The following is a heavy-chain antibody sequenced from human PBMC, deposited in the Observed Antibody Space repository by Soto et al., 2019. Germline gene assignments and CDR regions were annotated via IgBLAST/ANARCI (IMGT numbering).Heavy chain of an antibody. CDR1: GYSFTSYW. CDR3: ARPRSSSRNYYGMDV. J-gene: IGHJ6*02. Sequence: GESLKISCKGSGYSFTSYWIGWVRQMPGKGLEWMGIIYPGDSDTRYSPSFQGQVTISTDKSISTAYLQWSSLKASDTAMYYCARPRSSSRNYYGMDVWGQGTTVTVSS. V-gene: IGHV5-51*01. D-gene: IGHD6-13*01. CDR2: IYPGDSDT.